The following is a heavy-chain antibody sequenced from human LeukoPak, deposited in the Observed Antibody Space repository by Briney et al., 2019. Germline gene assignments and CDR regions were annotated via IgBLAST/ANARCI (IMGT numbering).Heavy chain of an antibody. CDR3: ARLRWPRGGRSSFDY. Sequence: GESLQISCKGSGYSFTSHWIGWVRQMPGKGLEWMGIVNPDDSDTIYSPSFQGQVTISADESITTAYLQWSSLKASDTAMYYCARLRWPRGGRSSFDYWGQGALVTVSS. CDR2: VNPDDSDT. CDR1: GYSFTSHW. D-gene: IGHD3-10*01. J-gene: IGHJ4*02. V-gene: IGHV5-51*01.